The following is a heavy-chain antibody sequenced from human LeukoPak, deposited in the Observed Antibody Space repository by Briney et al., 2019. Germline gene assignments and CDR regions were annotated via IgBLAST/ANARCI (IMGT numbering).Heavy chain of an antibody. D-gene: IGHD1-1*01. Sequence: GGSLRLSCAASGFTLSSFEMNWVRQAPGKGLEWVSYISSIGTTIYYADSVKGRFTISRDNAKNSLHLQMNSLRAEDTAVYYCARRDGDNDRGFDYWGQGTLVTVSS. CDR3: ARRDGDNDRGFDY. J-gene: IGHJ4*02. CDR2: ISSIGTTI. V-gene: IGHV3-48*03. CDR1: GFTLSSFE.